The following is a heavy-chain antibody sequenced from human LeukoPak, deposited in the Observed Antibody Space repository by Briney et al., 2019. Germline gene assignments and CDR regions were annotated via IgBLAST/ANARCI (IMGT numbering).Heavy chain of an antibody. D-gene: IGHD6-13*01. CDR2: ISWNSGSI. CDR1: GFTFDDYA. V-gene: IGHV3-9*01. Sequence: PGRSLRLSCAASGFTFDDYAMHWVRQAPGKGLEWVSGISWNSGSIGYADSVKGRFTISRDNAKSSLYLQMNSLRAEDTALYYCATVPGIAPYWGQGTLVAVSS. CDR3: ATVPGIAPY. J-gene: IGHJ4*02.